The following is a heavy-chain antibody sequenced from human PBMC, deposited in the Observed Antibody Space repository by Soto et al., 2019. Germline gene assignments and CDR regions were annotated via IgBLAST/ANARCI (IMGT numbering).Heavy chain of an antibody. D-gene: IGHD3-10*01. CDR3: ARLVYDTRLNYMYFDF. V-gene: IGHV4-4*02. Sequence: TSETLSLTCAVSGVPISSGNWWTWVRQSPQRGLEYIGEIFHDGTANYYPSFERRVAISVDTSKNQFSLKLTSVTAADTVIYFCARLVYDTRLNYMYFDFWGQGTLVTVSS. CDR1: GVPISSGNW. CDR2: IFHDGTA. J-gene: IGHJ4*02.